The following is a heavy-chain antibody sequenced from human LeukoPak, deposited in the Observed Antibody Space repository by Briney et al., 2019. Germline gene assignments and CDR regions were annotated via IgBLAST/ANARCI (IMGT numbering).Heavy chain of an antibody. V-gene: IGHV1-2*02. CDR1: VYTFTNFY. Sequence: GAPVKVSCKASVYTFTNFYIHWVRQAPGQGLEWMGWINPNSGDTSYAREFQDRVTMTRDTSLSTAYMELSRLRSDDTAVYYCARRPINCIITNCYVDYWGQGTLVTVSS. CDR3: ARRPINCIITNCYVDY. D-gene: IGHD2-2*01. CDR2: INPNSGDT. J-gene: IGHJ4*02.